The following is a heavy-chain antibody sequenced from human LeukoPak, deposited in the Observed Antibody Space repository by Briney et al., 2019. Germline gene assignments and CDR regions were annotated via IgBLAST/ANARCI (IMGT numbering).Heavy chain of an antibody. J-gene: IGHJ4*02. Sequence: GGSLRHSCAASGFTFSSYSMNWVRQAPGKGLEWVSSISSSSSYIYYADSVKGRFTISRDNAKNSLYLQMNSLRAEDTAVYYCARDRYGSGRYIGYWGQGTLVTVSS. CDR2: ISSSSSYI. D-gene: IGHD3-10*01. CDR1: GFTFSSYS. V-gene: IGHV3-21*01. CDR3: ARDRYGSGRYIGY.